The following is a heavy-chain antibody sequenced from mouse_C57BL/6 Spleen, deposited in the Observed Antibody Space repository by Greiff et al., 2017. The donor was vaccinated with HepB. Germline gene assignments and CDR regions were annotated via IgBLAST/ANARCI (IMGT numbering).Heavy chain of an antibody. V-gene: IGHV1-26*01. Sequence: VQLQQSGPELVKPGASVKISCKASGYTFTDYYMNWVKQSHGKSLEWIGDINPNNGGTSYNQKFKGKATLTVDKSSSTAYMELRSLTSEDSAVYYCARDYGAWIAYWGQGTLVTVSA. J-gene: IGHJ3*01. CDR3: ARDYGAWIAY. CDR1: GYTFTDYY. CDR2: INPNNGGT. D-gene: IGHD2-4*01.